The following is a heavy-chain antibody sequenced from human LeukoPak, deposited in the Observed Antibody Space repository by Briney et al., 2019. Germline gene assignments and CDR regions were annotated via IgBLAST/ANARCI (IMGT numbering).Heavy chain of an antibody. Sequence: GGSLRLSCAASGFTFSSYAMHWVRQAPGRGLEWVALISYDGTNKYYADSVKGRFTISRDNSKSALYLQMSSLGAEDTAVYYCTKVGDNWDFDYWGQGTLVTVSS. J-gene: IGHJ4*02. D-gene: IGHD1-1*01. CDR1: GFTFSSYA. CDR2: ISYDGTNK. CDR3: TKVGDNWDFDY. V-gene: IGHV3-30*18.